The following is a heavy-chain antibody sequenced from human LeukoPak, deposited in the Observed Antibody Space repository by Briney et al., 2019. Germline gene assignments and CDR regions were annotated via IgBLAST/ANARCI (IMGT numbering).Heavy chain of an antibody. CDR2: MKEDGSEE. CDR3: AKGGRSRFDF. V-gene: IGHV3-7*01. D-gene: IGHD2-15*01. J-gene: IGHJ4*02. Sequence: GGSLRLSCVGSGFTFTTTTMSWVRQAPGKGLEWVASMKEDGSEERYVGSVKGRFTISRDNAKNSLFLQLDSLRVEDTALYYCAKGGRSRFDFWGQGSLVTVSS. CDR1: GFTFTTTT.